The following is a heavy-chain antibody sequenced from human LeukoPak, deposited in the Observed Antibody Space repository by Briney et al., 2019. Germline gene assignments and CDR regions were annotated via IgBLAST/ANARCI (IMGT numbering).Heavy chain of an antibody. CDR2: ISYDGSNK. CDR1: GFTFSSYA. CDR3: ARAPKWELQGEFDY. V-gene: IGHV3-30*14. Sequence: GGSLRLSCAASGFTFSSYAMHWVRQAPGKGLEWVAVISYDGSNKYYADSVKGRFTISRDNSKNTLYLQMNSLRAEDTAVYYCARAPKWELQGEFDYWGQGTLVTVSS. J-gene: IGHJ4*02. D-gene: IGHD1-26*01.